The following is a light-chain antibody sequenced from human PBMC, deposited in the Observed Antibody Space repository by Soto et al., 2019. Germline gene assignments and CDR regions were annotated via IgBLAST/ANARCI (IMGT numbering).Light chain of an antibody. CDR1: SSNIGAGYD. CDR3: QSYDSSLSALYV. Sequence: QSVLTQPPSVSGDPGQRVTISCTGSSSNIGAGYDVHWYQQLPGTAPKLLIYGNSNRPSGVPDRFSGSKSGTSASLAITGLQAEDAADYYCQSYDSSLSALYVFGTGTKLTVL. V-gene: IGLV1-40*01. J-gene: IGLJ1*01. CDR2: GNS.